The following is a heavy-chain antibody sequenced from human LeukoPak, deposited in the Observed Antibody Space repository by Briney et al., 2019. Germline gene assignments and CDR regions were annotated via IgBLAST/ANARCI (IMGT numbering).Heavy chain of an antibody. Sequence: SETLSLTCTVSGGSISSYYWSWIRRPPGKGLEWIGYIYYSGSTNYNPSLKSRVTISVDTSKNQFSLKLSSVTAADTAVYYCARSRYYYDSSGQFDPWGQGTLVTVSS. V-gene: IGHV4-59*01. CDR2: IYYSGST. CDR1: GGSISSYY. CDR3: ARSRYYYDSSGQFDP. D-gene: IGHD3-22*01. J-gene: IGHJ5*02.